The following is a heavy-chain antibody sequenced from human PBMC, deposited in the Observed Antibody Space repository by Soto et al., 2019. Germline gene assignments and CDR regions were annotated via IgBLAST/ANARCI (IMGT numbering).Heavy chain of an antibody. Sequence: EASVKVSCKASGGGFSSYAISWVLQAPGQGLDWMGLIIPIFGTANYAQKFQGRVTITADESTSTAYMELSSLRSEDTAVYYCARGGAGYYDILTGYYAADAFDIWGQGTMVTVSS. CDR1: GGGFSSYA. D-gene: IGHD3-9*01. CDR3: ARGGAGYYDILTGYYAADAFDI. CDR2: IIPIFGTA. J-gene: IGHJ3*02. V-gene: IGHV1-69*13.